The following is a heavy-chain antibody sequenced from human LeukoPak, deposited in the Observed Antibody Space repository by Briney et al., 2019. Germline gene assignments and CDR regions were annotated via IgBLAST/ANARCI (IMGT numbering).Heavy chain of an antibody. CDR3: AKGDSYYDLLTCFDF. V-gene: IGHV3-23*01. J-gene: IGHJ4*02. CDR2: FSGTSGLT. Sequence: PGGSLRLSYVASGFDFSSYGLSWVRQSPGKGLEWVSTFSGTSGLTYYADSVKGRFTISRDNSKNALYLQMNSLRDEDTAVYYCAKGDSYYDLLTCFDFWGPGTLVTVSS. D-gene: IGHD3-9*01. CDR1: GFDFSSYG.